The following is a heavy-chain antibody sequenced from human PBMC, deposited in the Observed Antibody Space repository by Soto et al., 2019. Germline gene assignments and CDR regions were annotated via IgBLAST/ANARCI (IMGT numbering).Heavy chain of an antibody. CDR2: IKSKADGETK. D-gene: IGHD4-4*01. V-gene: IGHV3-15*01. J-gene: IGHJ5*02. CDR3: CVIKRRDQYSTSGYWFDP. Sequence: GGSLRLSCAASGFAFSHAWMSWVRQAPGKGLEWVGRIKSKADGETKDYGAPVRGRFTISRDDSQDILYLHMNSLRIEDTAVYYCCVIKRRDQYSTSGYWFDPWGPGTLVTVSS. CDR1: GFAFSHAW.